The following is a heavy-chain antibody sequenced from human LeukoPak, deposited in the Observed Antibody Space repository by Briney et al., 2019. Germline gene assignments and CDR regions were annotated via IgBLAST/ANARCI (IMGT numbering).Heavy chain of an antibody. CDR3: ARGLRYSSSWELDY. Sequence: ASVKVPCKASGYTXTGYYMHRVRQAPGQGLEWMEWINPNSGGTNYAQKFQGRVTMTRDTSISTAYMELSRLRSDDTAVYYCARGLRYSSSWELDYWGQGTLVTVSS. J-gene: IGHJ4*02. D-gene: IGHD6-13*01. CDR1: GYTXTGYY. V-gene: IGHV1-2*02. CDR2: INPNSGGT.